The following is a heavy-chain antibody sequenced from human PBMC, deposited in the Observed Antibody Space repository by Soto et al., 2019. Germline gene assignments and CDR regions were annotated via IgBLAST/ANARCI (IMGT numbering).Heavy chain of an antibody. Sequence: SETLSLTCTVSGGSISSGGYYWSWIRQHPGKGLEWIGYIYYSGSTYYNPSLKSRVTISVDTSKNQFSLKLSSVTAADTAVYYCARDDGDYFDYWGQGTLVTVSS. D-gene: IGHD4-17*01. CDR1: GGSISSGGYY. V-gene: IGHV4-31*03. CDR2: IYYSGST. CDR3: ARDDGDYFDY. J-gene: IGHJ4*02.